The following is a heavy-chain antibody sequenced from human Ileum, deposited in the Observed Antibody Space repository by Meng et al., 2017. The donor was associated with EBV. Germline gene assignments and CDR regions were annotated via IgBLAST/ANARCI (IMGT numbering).Heavy chain of an antibody. CDR2: LCPSGNT. CDR3: ARRRGDHDYLDD. CDR1: GGSSTNGDYC. V-gene: IGHV4-39*01. Sequence: HVQEPVPGLVTPSATLSLSCTASGGSSTNGDYCWDWIRQAPGKGLEWITSLCPSGNTYNNPSLKSRVTTSVDTSKNQFSLWLNSMTAADTAVYYCARRRGDHDYLDDWGQGTLVTVSS. J-gene: IGHJ4*02. D-gene: IGHD4-17*01.